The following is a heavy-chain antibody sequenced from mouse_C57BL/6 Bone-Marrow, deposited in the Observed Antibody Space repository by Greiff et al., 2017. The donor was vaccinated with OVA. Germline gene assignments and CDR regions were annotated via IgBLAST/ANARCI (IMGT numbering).Heavy chain of an antibody. CDR2: INPNNGGT. J-gene: IGHJ1*03. Sequence: EVKLVESGPELVKPGASVKMSCKASGYTFTDYNMHWVKQSHGKSLEWIGYINPNNGGTSYNQKFKGKATLTVNKSSSTAYMELRSLTSEDSAVYYCASRYYGSSPLWCFDDWGTGTTVTVSS. CDR3: ASRYYGSSPLWCFDD. D-gene: IGHD1-1*01. CDR1: GYTFTDYN. V-gene: IGHV1-22*01.